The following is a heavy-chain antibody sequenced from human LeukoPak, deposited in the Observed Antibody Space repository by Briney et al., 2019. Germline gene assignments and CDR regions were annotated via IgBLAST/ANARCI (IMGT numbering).Heavy chain of an antibody. V-gene: IGHV4-59*01. CDR3: ARERISDAFDI. D-gene: IGHD1-14*01. Sequence: SETLSLTCTVSGGSISSYYWSWIRQPPGKGLEWIGYISYSGSTNYNTSLKSRVTISMDTSKNQFSLKLSSVTAADTAVYYCARERISDAFDIWGQGTMVTVSS. CDR1: GGSISSYY. J-gene: IGHJ3*02. CDR2: ISYSGST.